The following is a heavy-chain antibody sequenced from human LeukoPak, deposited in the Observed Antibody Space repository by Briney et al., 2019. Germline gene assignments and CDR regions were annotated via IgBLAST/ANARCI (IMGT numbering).Heavy chain of an antibody. CDR2: TYPGRST. CDR1: GISVSNYY. J-gene: IGHJ4*02. D-gene: IGHD6-13*01. Sequence: GGSLRLSCAASGISVSNYYMSWVRQAPGKGLEWVSVTYPGRSTFNADSVKGRFTIYRDNPKNMLYLQMNNLRAEDTAVDYCARVAADGPVDYWGQGTLVTVSS. CDR3: ARVAADGPVDY. V-gene: IGHV3-53*01.